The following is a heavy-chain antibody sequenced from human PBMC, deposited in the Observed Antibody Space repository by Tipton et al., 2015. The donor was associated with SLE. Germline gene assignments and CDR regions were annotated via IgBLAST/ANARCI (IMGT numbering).Heavy chain of an antibody. V-gene: IGHV4-4*07. CDR1: GGSISGYY. CDR2: IYTSAST. D-gene: IGHD4-23*01. CDR3: ARGGGRYYDY. J-gene: IGHJ4*02. Sequence: LRLSCTVSGGSISGYYWSWVRQPAGKGLEWIGRIYTSASTIYNPSLKSRVTLSSDTSKNQFSLRVRYVTAADTAVYYCARGGGRYYDYWGQGTLVTVSS.